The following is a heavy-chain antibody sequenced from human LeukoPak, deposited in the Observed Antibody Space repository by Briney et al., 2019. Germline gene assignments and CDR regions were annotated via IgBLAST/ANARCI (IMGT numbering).Heavy chain of an antibody. V-gene: IGHV1-8*03. CDR3: ASYSGYAQ. J-gene: IGHJ4*02. Sequence: EASVKVSCKASGYTFTSYDVNWVRQATGQGLEWMVWMNPNSGNTGYAQKFQGRVTISRNTSITTAYMELSGLTSEDTAVYYCASYSGYAQWGQGTLVTVSS. CDR2: MNPNSGNT. D-gene: IGHD5-12*01. CDR1: GYTFTSYD.